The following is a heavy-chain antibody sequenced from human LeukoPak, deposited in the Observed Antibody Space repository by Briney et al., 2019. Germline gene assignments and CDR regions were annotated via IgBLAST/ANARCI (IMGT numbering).Heavy chain of an antibody. CDR2: ISSSGSTI. CDR1: GFTFSSYE. D-gene: IGHD3-22*01. J-gene: IGHJ3*02. V-gene: IGHV3-48*03. CDR3: ARVGGGYYDSSDAFDI. Sequence: GGSLRLSCAASGFTFSSYEMNWVRQAPGKGLEWVSYISSSGSTIYYADSAKGRFTISRDNAKNSLYLQMNSLRAEDTAVYYCARVGGGYYDSSDAFDIWGQGTMVTVSS.